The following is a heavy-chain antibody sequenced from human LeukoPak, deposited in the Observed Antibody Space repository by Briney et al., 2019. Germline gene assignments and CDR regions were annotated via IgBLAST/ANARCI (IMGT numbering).Heavy chain of an antibody. CDR1: GGSMSNHY. CDR3: VRVGRSLHWNPDF. CDR2: ISYSGKT. D-gene: IGHD1-1*01. J-gene: IGHJ4*02. V-gene: IGHV4-59*11. Sequence: PSETLSLTRTVSGGSMSNHYWGSLRQPPGKGLEWIGFISYSGKTNCNPSLKSRVTHSVDMSKNQFSLKLTSVTAADTAVYYCVRVGRSLHWNPDFWGLGTLVTVSS.